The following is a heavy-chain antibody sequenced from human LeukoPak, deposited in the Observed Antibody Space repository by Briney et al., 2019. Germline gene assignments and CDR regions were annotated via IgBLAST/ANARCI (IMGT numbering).Heavy chain of an antibody. V-gene: IGHV4-34*01. CDR3: ARDVEWERPGFDY. D-gene: IGHD1-26*01. CDR2: INHSGST. J-gene: IGHJ4*02. CDR1: GGSFSGYY. Sequence: PSETLSLTCAVYGGSFSGYYWSWIRQPPGKGLEWIGKINHSGSTNYNPSLKSRVTISVDTPKNQFSLKLSSVTAADTAVYYCARDVEWERPGFDYWGQGTLVTVSS.